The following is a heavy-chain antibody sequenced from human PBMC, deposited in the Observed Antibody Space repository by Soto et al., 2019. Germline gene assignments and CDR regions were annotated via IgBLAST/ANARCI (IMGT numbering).Heavy chain of an antibody. Sequence: ASVKVSCKASGYTFTSYGISWVRQAPGQGXEWMGWISAYNGNTNYAQKLQGRVTMTTDTSTSTAYMEPRSLRSDDTAVYYCAREGSHSYGYDYYYYGMDVWGQGTTVTVSS. J-gene: IGHJ6*02. CDR1: GYTFTSYG. CDR3: AREGSHSYGYDYYYYGMDV. V-gene: IGHV1-18*04. CDR2: ISAYNGNT. D-gene: IGHD5-18*01.